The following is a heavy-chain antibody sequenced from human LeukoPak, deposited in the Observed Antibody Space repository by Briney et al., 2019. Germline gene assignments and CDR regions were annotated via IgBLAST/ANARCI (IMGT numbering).Heavy chain of an antibody. V-gene: IGHV4-59*03. CDR2: IYSSGST. Sequence: PSETPSLTCTVSGGSISSYYWNWIRQPPGKGLEWIGYIYSSGSTNYNPSLKSRVAISVDTSRNQFSLKLSSVTTADTAVYYARGYGYYFESWGQGTLVTVSS. J-gene: IGHJ4*02. CDR3: RGYGYYFES. D-gene: IGHD5-18*01. CDR1: GGSISSYY.